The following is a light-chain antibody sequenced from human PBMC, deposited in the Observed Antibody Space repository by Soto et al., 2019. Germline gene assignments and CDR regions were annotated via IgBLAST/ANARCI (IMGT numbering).Light chain of an antibody. Sequence: QSALTQPPSASGSPGQSVTISCTGTSSDVGGYNYVSWYQQHPGKAPKLMIYEVSKRPSGVPDRFSGSKSGNTPSLTVSGLQVDDEADYYCSSYAGSNSVVFGGGTKVTVL. V-gene: IGLV2-8*01. CDR1: SSDVGGYNY. J-gene: IGLJ2*01. CDR2: EVS. CDR3: SSYAGSNSVV.